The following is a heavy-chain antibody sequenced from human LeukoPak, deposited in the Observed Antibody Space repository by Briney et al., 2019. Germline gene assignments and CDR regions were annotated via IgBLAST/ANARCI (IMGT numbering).Heavy chain of an antibody. CDR3: VKWGDYDILTGYYVSDF. CDR1: GFTFSDYY. CDR2: ITGSGDTT. D-gene: IGHD3-9*01. V-gene: IGHV3-23*01. J-gene: IGHJ4*02. Sequence: PGGSLRLSCAASGFTFSDYYMSWIRQAPGKGLEWVSAITGSGDTTYYADSVKGRFTISRDNSKNTLYVEMNTLRAEDTAVYYCVKWGDYDILTGYYVSDFWGQGTLVTVSS.